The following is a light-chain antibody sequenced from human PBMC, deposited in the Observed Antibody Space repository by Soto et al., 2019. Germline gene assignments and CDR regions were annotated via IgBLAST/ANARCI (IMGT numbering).Light chain of an antibody. CDR3: QTWGTGKGV. CDR2: LNSDGSH. Sequence: QSVLTQSPSASASLGASVKLTCTLTSGHSSYAIAWHQQQPEKDPRYLMKLNSDGSHYRGDGIPDRFSGSSSGAERYLTISSLQSEDEADYYCQTWGTGKGVFGGGTKLTVL. CDR1: SGHSSYA. J-gene: IGLJ2*01. V-gene: IGLV4-69*01.